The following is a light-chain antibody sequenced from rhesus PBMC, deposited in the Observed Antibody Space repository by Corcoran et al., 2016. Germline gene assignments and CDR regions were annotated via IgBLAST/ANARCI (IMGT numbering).Light chain of an antibody. CDR3: QQYNNWNT. J-gene: IGKJ4*01. Sequence: ETVVTQSPATLSLSPGERATLSCRASQSVGSNLAWYQQKPGQAPKLLISDASSRATGIPDRFSGSGSGTEFTLTISSLEPEDVGVYYCQQYNNWNTFGGGTKVEIK. CDR2: DAS. V-gene: IGKV3-42*02. CDR1: QSVGSN.